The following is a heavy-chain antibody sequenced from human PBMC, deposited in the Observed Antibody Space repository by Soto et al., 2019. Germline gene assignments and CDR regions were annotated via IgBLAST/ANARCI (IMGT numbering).Heavy chain of an antibody. CDR1: GFTVSSNY. V-gene: IGHV3-66*01. Sequence: GGSLRLSCAASGFTVSSNYMTWVRQAPGKGLEWVSLVYSGGDSYFADSVKGRFTISRDNSKNTLSLQMNSLRAADTAVYFCARVLRSGNTGYAFDIWGQGTMVTVSS. J-gene: IGHJ3*02. CDR2: VYSGGDS. D-gene: IGHD1-26*01. CDR3: ARVLRSGNTGYAFDI.